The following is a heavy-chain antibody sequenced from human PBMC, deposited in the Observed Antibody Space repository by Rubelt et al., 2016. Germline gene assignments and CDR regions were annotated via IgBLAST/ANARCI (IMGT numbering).Heavy chain of an antibody. CDR3: ATSATRVYGMDV. J-gene: IGHJ6*02. D-gene: IGHD1-1*01. CDR2: IDPSDSYT. CDR1: GYSFINYW. V-gene: IGHV5-10-1*03. Sequence: EVQLVQSGAEVKKPGESLRISCKGSGYSFINYWISWVRQMPGKVLEWMGIIDPSDSYTYYSPSFHGHVTISADKSISTAYRQWSSLKASDTAIYYCATSATRVYGMDVWGQGTTVTVSS.